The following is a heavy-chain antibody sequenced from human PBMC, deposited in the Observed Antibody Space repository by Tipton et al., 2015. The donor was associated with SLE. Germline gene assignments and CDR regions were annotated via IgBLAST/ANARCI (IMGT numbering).Heavy chain of an antibody. CDR2: INHSGST. Sequence: LRLSCAVYGGSFSGYYWSWIRQPPGKGLEWIGEINHSGSTNYNPSLKSRVTISVDTSKNQFSLNLTSVTAADTAVYYCASRPNYDILTGPEDWGQGTLVTVSS. J-gene: IGHJ4*02. V-gene: IGHV4-34*01. CDR1: GGSFSGYY. D-gene: IGHD3-9*01. CDR3: ASRPNYDILTGPED.